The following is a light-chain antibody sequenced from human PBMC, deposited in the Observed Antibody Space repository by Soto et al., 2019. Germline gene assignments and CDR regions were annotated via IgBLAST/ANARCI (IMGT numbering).Light chain of an antibody. Sequence: DIQMTQSPSSLSASVGDRVTITCRASQSISSYLNWYQQKPWKAPQLLIYAASSLQSGVPSRFSGSGSGTDFALTISSLQPEDFATYYCQQSYSTPITVGEGTRLEI. J-gene: IGKJ5*01. CDR2: AAS. CDR1: QSISSY. CDR3: QQSYSTPIT. V-gene: IGKV1-39*01.